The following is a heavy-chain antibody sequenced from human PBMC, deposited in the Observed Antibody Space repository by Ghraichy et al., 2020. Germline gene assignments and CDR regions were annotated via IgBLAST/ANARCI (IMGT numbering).Heavy chain of an antibody. Sequence: GESLNISCAASGFTFSDYSINWVRQAPGKGLEWISYISSASTTIYYADSVQGRFTISRDNAKNSLSLEMNSLRDDDSGVYYCARIEGDSSKIWGQGTLVTVSS. D-gene: IGHD4-11*01. V-gene: IGHV3-48*02. CDR2: ISSASTTI. CDR1: GFTFSDYS. CDR3: ARIEGDSSKI. J-gene: IGHJ4*02.